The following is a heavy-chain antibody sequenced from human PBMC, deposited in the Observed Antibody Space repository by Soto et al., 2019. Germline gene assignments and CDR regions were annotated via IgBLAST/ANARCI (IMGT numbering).Heavy chain of an antibody. CDR1: GGSVSSGSYY. J-gene: IGHJ4*02. CDR2: IYYSGST. D-gene: IGHD1-26*01. Sequence: SETLSLTCTVSGGSVSSGSYYWSWIRQPPGKGLEWIGYIYYSGSTNYNPSLKSRVTISVDTSKNQFSLKLSSVTAADTAVYYCAREPSQWELRAHYFDYWGQGTLVTVSS. CDR3: AREPSQWELRAHYFDY. V-gene: IGHV4-61*01.